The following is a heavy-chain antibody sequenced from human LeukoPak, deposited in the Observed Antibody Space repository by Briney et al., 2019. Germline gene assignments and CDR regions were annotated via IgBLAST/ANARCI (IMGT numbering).Heavy chain of an antibody. CDR3: ASIRSGGSCYEDY. CDR1: GFTFSSYS. J-gene: IGHJ4*02. CDR2: ISSSSSYI. V-gene: IGHV3-21*01. Sequence: GGSLRLSCAASGFTFSSYSMNWVRQAPGKGLEWVSSISSSSSYIYYADSVMGRFTISRDNAKNSLYLQMNSLRAEDTAVYYCASIRSGGSCYEDYWGQGTLVTVSS. D-gene: IGHD2-15*01.